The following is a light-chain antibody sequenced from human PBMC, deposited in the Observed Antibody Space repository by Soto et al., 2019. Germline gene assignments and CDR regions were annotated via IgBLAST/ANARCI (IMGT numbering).Light chain of an antibody. Sequence: DIQMTQSPSSLSASVGDRVTITCRASQSISFYLNWYQQKPGNAPKVLIYAASNLQTGVPSRFSGSGSGTDFTLTINSLQPEDFATYSCQRSYSTPITFGQGTRLEIK. J-gene: IGKJ5*01. CDR1: QSISFY. CDR2: AAS. V-gene: IGKV1-39*01. CDR3: QRSYSTPIT.